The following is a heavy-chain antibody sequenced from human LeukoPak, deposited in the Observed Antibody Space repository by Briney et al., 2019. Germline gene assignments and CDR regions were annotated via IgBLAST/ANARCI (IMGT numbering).Heavy chain of an antibody. CDR2: IIPIFGTA. J-gene: IGHJ6*02. Sequence: ASVKVSCKASGGTFSSYAISWVRQAPGQGLEWMGGIIPIFGTANYAQKFQGRVTITADKSTSTAYMELSSLRSEDTAVYYCAREGGSATVTTGEGYYYYYGMDVWGQGTTVTVSS. CDR3: AREGGSATVTTGEGYYYYYGMDV. CDR1: GGTFSSYA. D-gene: IGHD4-17*01. V-gene: IGHV1-69*06.